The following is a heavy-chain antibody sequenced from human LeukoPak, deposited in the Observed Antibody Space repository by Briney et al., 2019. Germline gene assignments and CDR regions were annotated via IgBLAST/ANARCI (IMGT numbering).Heavy chain of an antibody. CDR1: GGSISSGDYY. D-gene: IGHD1-26*01. Sequence: SSETLSLTCTVSGGSISSGDYYWSWIRQPPSKNLEWIGYIYYHGDTHYNSSLESRVTISVDTSKNQFSLKLSSVTAADTAVYYCARDRASTRSGSYFDYWGQGTLVTVSS. CDR2: IYYHGDT. J-gene: IGHJ4*02. CDR3: ARDRASTRSGSYFDY. V-gene: IGHV4-30-4*08.